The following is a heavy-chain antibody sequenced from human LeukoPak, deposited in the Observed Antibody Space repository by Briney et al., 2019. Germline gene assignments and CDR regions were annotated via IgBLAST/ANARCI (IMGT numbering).Heavy chain of an antibody. Sequence: PSETLSLTCTASGCSFSSYYWSWVRQPPGKGLEWIGYIYYSGSTNYNPSLKSRVTISVDTSKNPLSLKMSCVTAEDTAVYYCARQGRGSYYDSSGYYYGMDGWGQGTTVTVSS. CDR2: IYYSGST. CDR3: ARQGRGSYYDSSGYYYGMDG. J-gene: IGHJ6*02. CDR1: GCSFSSYY. D-gene: IGHD3-22*01. V-gene: IGHV4-59*08.